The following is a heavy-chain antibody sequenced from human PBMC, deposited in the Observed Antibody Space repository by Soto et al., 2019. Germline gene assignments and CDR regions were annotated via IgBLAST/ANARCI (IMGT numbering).Heavy chain of an antibody. V-gene: IGHV3-23*01. Sequence: GGSLRLSCAASGCTFSSYSMSWVRQAPGKGLEWVSAISGSGGSTYYADSVTGRFTISRDNSKNTLYLQMNSLRAEDTAVYYCAKDPVGATLYNWFDPWGQGTLVTVSS. CDR1: GCTFSSYS. J-gene: IGHJ5*02. CDR3: AKDPVGATLYNWFDP. D-gene: IGHD1-26*01. CDR2: ISGSGGST.